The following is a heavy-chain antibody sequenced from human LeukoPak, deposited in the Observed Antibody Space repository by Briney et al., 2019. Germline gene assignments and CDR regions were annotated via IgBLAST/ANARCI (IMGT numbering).Heavy chain of an antibody. Sequence: ASVKVSCKASGYTFTSYDINWVRQATGQGLEWMGWMNPNSGNTGYAQKFQGRVTMTRNTSISTAYMELSSLRSEDTAVYYCARTPRTTVVTPDYYYMDVWGKGTTVTVSS. CDR2: MNPNSGNT. D-gene: IGHD4-23*01. J-gene: IGHJ6*03. V-gene: IGHV1-8*01. CDR3: ARTPRTTVVTPDYYYMDV. CDR1: GYTFTSYD.